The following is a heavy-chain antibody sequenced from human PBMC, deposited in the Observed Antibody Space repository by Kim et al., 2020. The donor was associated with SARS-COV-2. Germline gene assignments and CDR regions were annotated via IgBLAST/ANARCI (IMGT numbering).Heavy chain of an antibody. D-gene: IGHD1-26*01. J-gene: IGHJ3*02. V-gene: IGHV3-74*01. CDR3: ARVGSPAGAFDI. Sequence: AGYVKGRVTISRENAKNTLYLQMSSLRAEDTAVFYCARVGSPAGAFDIWGQGTMVTVSS.